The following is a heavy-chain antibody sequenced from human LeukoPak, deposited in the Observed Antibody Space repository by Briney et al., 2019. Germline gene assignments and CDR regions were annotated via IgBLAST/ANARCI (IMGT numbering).Heavy chain of an antibody. CDR1: GGSISSGSYY. D-gene: IGHD3-22*01. CDR3: ASIHNYYDSSGYYSIYMDV. CDR2: IHYSGRT. Sequence: SETLSLTCTVSGGSISSGSYYWGWVRQPPGKGLEWTGHIHYSGRTYYNPSLTSRVTISVDTSKNQFSLKLSSVTAADTAVYYCASIHNYYDSSGYYSIYMDVWGKGTTVTVSS. V-gene: IGHV4-39*01. J-gene: IGHJ6*03.